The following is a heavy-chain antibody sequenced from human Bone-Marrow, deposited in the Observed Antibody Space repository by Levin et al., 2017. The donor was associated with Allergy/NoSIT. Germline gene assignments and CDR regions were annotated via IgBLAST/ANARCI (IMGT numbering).Heavy chain of an antibody. J-gene: IGHJ4*02. CDR1: GFTFSSYA. CDR3: AKPGAEYYYDSSGSPPTDY. V-gene: IGHV3-23*01. D-gene: IGHD3-22*01. Sequence: GGSLRLSCAASGFTFSSYAMSWVRQAPGKGLEWVSAISGSGGSTYYADSVKGRFTISRDNSKNTLYLQMNSLRAEDTAVYYCAKPGAEYYYDSSGSPPTDYWGQGTLVTVSS. CDR2: ISGSGGST.